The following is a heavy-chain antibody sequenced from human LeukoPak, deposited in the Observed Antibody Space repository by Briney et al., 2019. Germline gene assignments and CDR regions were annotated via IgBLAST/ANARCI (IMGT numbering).Heavy chain of an antibody. J-gene: IGHJ4*02. Sequence: GGSLRLSCAASGFTFSNYAMSWVRQAPGKGLEWVSGIKGNGFDTYYADSVKGRFTVSRDNSKNTLSLQMNSLSAEDTAVYYCAKDTGPLMITFGGVVISYFDYWGQGALVTVSS. D-gene: IGHD3-16*01. CDR2: IKGNGFDT. V-gene: IGHV3-23*01. CDR3: AKDTGPLMITFGGVVISYFDY. CDR1: GFTFSNYA.